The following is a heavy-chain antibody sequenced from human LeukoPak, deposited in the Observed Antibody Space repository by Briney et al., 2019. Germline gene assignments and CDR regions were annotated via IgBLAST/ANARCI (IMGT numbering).Heavy chain of an antibody. Sequence: PSETLSLTCTVSGGSISTSNYYWGWIRQPPGKGLEWIGNIFYSGSTYYSPSLKSRVTISVDTSKNQFSLKLSSVTAADTAVYYCARGRYDYGDPHPFDYWGQGTLVTVSS. CDR1: GGSISTSNYY. J-gene: IGHJ4*02. D-gene: IGHD4-17*01. V-gene: IGHV4-39*07. CDR3: ARGRYDYGDPHPFDY. CDR2: IFYSGST.